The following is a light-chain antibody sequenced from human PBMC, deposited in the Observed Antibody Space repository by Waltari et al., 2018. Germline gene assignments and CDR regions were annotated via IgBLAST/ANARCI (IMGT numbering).Light chain of an antibody. V-gene: IGKV1-5*03. CDR3: QQYNSGTLT. CDR2: KTS. J-gene: IGKJ4*01. Sequence: IQLTQSPSTLSASVRDRVTITCRASQSLNNWLAWYQQKPGKAPKSLIFKTSNLAFGVPSRFSASGSGTEFTLTISNLQPDDFATYYCQQYNSGTLTFGGGTKVEIK. CDR1: QSLNNW.